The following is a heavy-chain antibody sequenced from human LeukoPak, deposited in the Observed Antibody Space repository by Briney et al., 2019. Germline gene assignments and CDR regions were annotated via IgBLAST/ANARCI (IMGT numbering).Heavy chain of an antibody. CDR2: IYYSGST. Sequence: SETLSLTCTVSGGSISSSTYQWGWIRQPPGTGLEWIGNIYYSGSTYYNPYLKSRVTISVDTSKNQFSLKLNSVTAADTAVYYCARVYYSDGSGYHRTFDYWGQGTLVTVSS. CDR1: GGSISSSTYQ. V-gene: IGHV4-39*07. D-gene: IGHD3-22*01. CDR3: ARVYYSDGSGYHRTFDY. J-gene: IGHJ4*02.